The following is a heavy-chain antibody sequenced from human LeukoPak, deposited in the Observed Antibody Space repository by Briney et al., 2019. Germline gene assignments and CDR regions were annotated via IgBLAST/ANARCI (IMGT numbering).Heavy chain of an antibody. CDR3: ARHRTGSGSYDFNY. CDR2: IHHSGSN. CDR1: GYTISSCYF. V-gene: IGHV4-38-2*02. J-gene: IGHJ4*02. D-gene: IGHD1-26*01. Sequence: PSETLSLTCTVSGYTISSCYFWGLIRPPRGKGLEVIGSIHHSGSNNYNPSLKSRVTISIDTAKNQFYLKMSSVTAADTAVYYCARHRTGSGSYDFNYWGQGTLVTVSS.